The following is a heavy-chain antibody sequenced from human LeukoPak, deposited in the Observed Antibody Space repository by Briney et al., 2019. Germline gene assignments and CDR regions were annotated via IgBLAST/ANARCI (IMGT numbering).Heavy chain of an antibody. D-gene: IGHD6-13*01. Sequence: GASVKVSCKASGGTFSSYAISWVRQAPGQGLEWMGGIIPIFGTANYAQKFQGRVTITADESTSTAYMELSSLRSEDTAVYYCARSAGGSSSWYGDNWFDPWGPGTLVTVSS. J-gene: IGHJ5*02. CDR3: ARSAGGSSSWYGDNWFDP. CDR2: IIPIFGTA. V-gene: IGHV1-69*13. CDR1: GGTFSSYA.